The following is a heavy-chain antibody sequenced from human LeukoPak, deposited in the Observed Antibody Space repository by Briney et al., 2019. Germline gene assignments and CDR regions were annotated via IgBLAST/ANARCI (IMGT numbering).Heavy chain of an antibody. CDR3: ARHDGYSCFDY. CDR1: GCSFTSYW. D-gene: IGHD5-18*01. V-gene: IGHV5-51*01. J-gene: IGHJ4*02. Sequence: GGSLKISCKGSGCSFTSYWIGWVRQMPGTGLEGRGIIYPGDSDTRYSPSFQGQVTISADKSISTAYLQWSSLKASDTAMYYCARHDGYSCFDYWGQGTLVTVSS. CDR2: IYPGDSDT.